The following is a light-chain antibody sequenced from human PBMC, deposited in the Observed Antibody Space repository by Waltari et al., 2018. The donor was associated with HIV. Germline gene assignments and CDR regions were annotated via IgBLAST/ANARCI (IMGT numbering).Light chain of an antibody. CDR2: GAS. CDR3: QQGFSDPWT. Sequence: DIQMTQSPSSLAASVGERVTITCRADQYIVNYLNWYQQKPGKAPSLLIFGASTLHTGVPSRFRGSGSGTQFTLTIRSLQPEDFATYYCQQGFSDPWTFGQGTKVEIK. V-gene: IGKV1-39*01. CDR1: QYIVNY. J-gene: IGKJ1*01.